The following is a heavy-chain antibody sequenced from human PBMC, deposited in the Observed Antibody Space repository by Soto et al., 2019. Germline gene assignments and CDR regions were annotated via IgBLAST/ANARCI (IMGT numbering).Heavy chain of an antibody. CDR2: ISAHNGNT. D-gene: IGHD1-1*01. CDR3: ARGRYGDY. J-gene: IGHJ4*02. V-gene: IGHV1-18*01. CDR1: GYTFTSYG. Sequence: QVHLVQSGAELKKPGASVKVSCKASGYTFTSYGITWVRQAPGQGLEWRGWISAHNGNTDYAQKLQGRVIVTRDTSTSTAYMELRSLISDDTAVYYCARGRYGDYWGQGALVTVSS.